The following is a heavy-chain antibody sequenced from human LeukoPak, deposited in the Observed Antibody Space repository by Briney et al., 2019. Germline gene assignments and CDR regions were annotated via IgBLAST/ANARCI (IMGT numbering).Heavy chain of an antibody. V-gene: IGHV1-18*01. D-gene: IGHD4-17*01. Sequence: ASVKVSCKASGYTFTSYGISWVRQAPGQGLEWMGWISAYNGNTNYAQKLQGRVTMTADTSTSTAYMELRSLRSDDTAVYYCARAPRRDGDRDYCYGMDVWGQGTTVTVSS. J-gene: IGHJ6*02. CDR3: ARAPRRDGDRDYCYGMDV. CDR1: GYTFTSYG. CDR2: ISAYNGNT.